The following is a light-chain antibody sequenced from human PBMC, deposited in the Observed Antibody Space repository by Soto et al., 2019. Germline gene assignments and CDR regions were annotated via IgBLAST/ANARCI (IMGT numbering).Light chain of an antibody. V-gene: IGLV1-44*01. CDR3: AAWDDSLNGPV. CDR2: SNN. J-gene: IGLJ2*01. CDR1: SSNIGSNT. Sequence: QAVVTQPPSASGTPGQRVTISCSGSSSNIGSNTVNWYQQLPGTAPKVLIQSNNQRPSGVPDRFSGSKSGTSASLAISGLQSEDEADYYCAAWDDSLNGPVFGGGTKLTVL.